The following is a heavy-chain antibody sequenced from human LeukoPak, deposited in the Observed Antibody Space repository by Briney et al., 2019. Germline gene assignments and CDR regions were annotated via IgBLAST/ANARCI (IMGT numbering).Heavy chain of an antibody. D-gene: IGHD2-2*01. CDR2: ISGNRGTI. J-gene: IGHJ3*02. V-gene: IGHV3-23*01. Sequence: GGSLRLSCAASGFTFSTYAMSWVRQAPGKGLEWVPTISGNRGTINYADSVKGRFTISRDNSKNTLYLQMDSLRAEDTAIYYCAKDIVVVPAASDAFDIWGQGTMVTVSS. CDR1: GFTFSTYA. CDR3: AKDIVVVPAASDAFDI.